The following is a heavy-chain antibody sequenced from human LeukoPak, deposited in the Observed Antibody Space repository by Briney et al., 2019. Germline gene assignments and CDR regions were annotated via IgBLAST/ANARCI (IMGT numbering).Heavy chain of an antibody. CDR3: AREGSSGWYRIAVYYFDY. CDR2: ISYDGSNK. CDR1: GFTFSSYA. Sequence: GGSLRLSCAASGFTFSSYAMHWVRQAPGKGLEWVAVISYDGSNKYYADSVKGRFTISRDNSKNTLYLQMNSLRAEDTAVYYCAREGSSGWYRIAVYYFDYWGQGTLVTVSS. J-gene: IGHJ4*02. D-gene: IGHD6-19*01. V-gene: IGHV3-30*04.